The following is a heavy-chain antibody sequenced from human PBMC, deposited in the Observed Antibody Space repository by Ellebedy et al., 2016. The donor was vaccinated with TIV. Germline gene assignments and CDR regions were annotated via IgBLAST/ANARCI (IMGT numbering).Heavy chain of an antibody. CDR1: GYKLTNYW. D-gene: IGHD5-18*01. V-gene: IGHV5-51*01. J-gene: IGHJ4*02. Sequence: GESLKISCRGSGYKLTNYWIGWVRQMPGKGLEWIGTIFPGDSNTMYSPSFQGQVTISADKSVSTAYLQWTSLKASDTALYFCASNYGYGVPVDFWGQGTLVIVSS. CDR3: ASNYGYGVPVDF. CDR2: IFPGDSNT.